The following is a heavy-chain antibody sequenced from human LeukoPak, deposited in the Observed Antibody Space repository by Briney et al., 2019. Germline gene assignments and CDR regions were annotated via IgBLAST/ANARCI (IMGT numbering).Heavy chain of an antibody. J-gene: IGHJ3*02. CDR1: GFTFSSYS. D-gene: IGHD4-23*01. CDR2: ISSSSYI. Sequence: GGSLRLSCAASGFTFSSYSMNWVRQAPGKGLERVSSISSSSYIYYADSVKGRFTISRDNAKNSLYLQMNSLRAEDTAVYYCARAAGYGGNSFSAAFDIWGQGTMVTVSS. CDR3: ARAAGYGGNSFSAAFDI. V-gene: IGHV3-21*01.